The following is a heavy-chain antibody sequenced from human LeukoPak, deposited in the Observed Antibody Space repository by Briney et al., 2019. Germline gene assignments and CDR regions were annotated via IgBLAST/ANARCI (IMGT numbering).Heavy chain of an antibody. CDR2: ISWNSGSI. CDR3: AKDERVAAAA. Sequence: GGSLRLSCAASGFTFDDYAMHWVRQAPGKGLEWVSGISWNSGSIGYADSVKGRFTISRDNSKNTLYLQMNSLRAEDTAVYYCAKDERVAAAAWGQGTLVTVSS. CDR1: GFTFDDYA. V-gene: IGHV3-9*01. J-gene: IGHJ5*02. D-gene: IGHD6-13*01.